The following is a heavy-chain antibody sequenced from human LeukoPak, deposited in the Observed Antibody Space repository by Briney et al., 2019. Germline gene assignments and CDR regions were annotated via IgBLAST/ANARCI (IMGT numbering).Heavy chain of an antibody. V-gene: IGHV4-34*01. Sequence: SGGSLRLSCAASGFTFSSYSINWVRQAPGKGLEWIGEINHSGSTNYNPSLKSRVTISVDTSKNQFSLKLSSVTAADTAVYYCARGVAPIQLWAGPPYYYYMDVWGKGTTVTVSS. CDR2: INHSGST. CDR3: ARGVAPIQLWAGPPYYYYMDV. D-gene: IGHD5-18*01. CDR1: GFTFSSYS. J-gene: IGHJ6*03.